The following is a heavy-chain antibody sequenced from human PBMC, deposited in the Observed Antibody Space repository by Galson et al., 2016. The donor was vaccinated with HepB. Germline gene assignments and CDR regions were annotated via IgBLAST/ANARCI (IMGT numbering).Heavy chain of an antibody. Sequence: SLRLSCAGSGFNLRYYAMTWVRQAPGKGLEWVSGISGSGGSTYYADSVKGRFTISRDNSKNTLYLHMNSLRVEDTAIYYCAIDPSQWHDLLFGNWAQGTLVTVSA. V-gene: IGHV3-23*01. CDR3: AIDPSQWHDLLFGN. J-gene: IGHJ4*02. CDR2: ISGSGGST. D-gene: IGHD6-19*01. CDR1: GFNLRYYA.